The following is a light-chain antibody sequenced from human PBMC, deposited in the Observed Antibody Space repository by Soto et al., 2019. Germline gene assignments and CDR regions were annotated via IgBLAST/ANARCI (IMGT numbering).Light chain of an antibody. CDR1: QYMTNT. J-gene: IGKJ4*01. Sequence: ILMTQSPATLSVSRGERATLSCRASQYMTNTLAWYQQKPGQAPRLLIYGVSTRATGIPDRFSGSGSGTEFTLTISSLQSEDSAVYYCQQYNKWPSLTFGGGTKVDIK. V-gene: IGKV3-15*01. CDR3: QQYNKWPSLT. CDR2: GVS.